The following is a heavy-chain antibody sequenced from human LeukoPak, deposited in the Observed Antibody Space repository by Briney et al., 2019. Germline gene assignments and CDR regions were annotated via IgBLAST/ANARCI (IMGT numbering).Heavy chain of an antibody. V-gene: IGHV5-51*01. J-gene: IGHJ4*02. CDR1: GYSFTSYW. CDR3: ATHSGSYFYYFDN. CDR2: IYPGDSDT. Sequence: GESLKISCKGSGYSFTSYWIAWVRPMPGKGLAWMGIIYPGDSDTRYSPSFQGQVTISADKSISTAYLQWSSLKASDTAMYYCATHSGSYFYYFDNWGQGTLVTVSS. D-gene: IGHD1-26*01.